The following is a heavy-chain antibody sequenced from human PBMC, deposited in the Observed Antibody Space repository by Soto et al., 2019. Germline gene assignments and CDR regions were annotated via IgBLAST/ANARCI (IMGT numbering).Heavy chain of an antibody. CDR3: AREADKSSGWYGGSWLDP. J-gene: IGHJ5*02. D-gene: IGHD6-19*01. CDR2: SSAYNGNT. V-gene: IGHV1-18*01. Sequence: QVQLVQSGAEVKKPGASVKVSCKASGYTFTSYGVSWVRQAPGQGLEWMGWSSAYNGNTNYAQKLQGRVTMTTDTSTSTAYMELRSLRSDDTAVYYCAREADKSSGWYGGSWLDPWGQGTLVTVSS. CDR1: GYTFTSYG.